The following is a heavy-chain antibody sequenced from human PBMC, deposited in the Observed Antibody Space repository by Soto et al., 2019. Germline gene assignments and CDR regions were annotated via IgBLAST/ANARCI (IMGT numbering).Heavy chain of an antibody. Sequence: SETLSLTCTVSGGSISSYYWSWIRQPPGKGLEWIGYIYYSGSTNYNPSLKSRVTISVDTSKNQFSLKLSSVTAADTAVYYCARHSLDTYYDYIWGGYRYWYFGYWGQGTLVTVSS. J-gene: IGHJ4*02. CDR2: IYYSGST. V-gene: IGHV4-59*08. CDR1: GGSISSYY. D-gene: IGHD3-16*02. CDR3: ARHSLDTYYDYIWGGYRYWYFGY.